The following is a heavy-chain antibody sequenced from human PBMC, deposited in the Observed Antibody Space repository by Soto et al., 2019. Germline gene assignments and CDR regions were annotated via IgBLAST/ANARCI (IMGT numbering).Heavy chain of an antibody. CDR3: ARALKSGGGY. Sequence: QVQLVQSGAEVKKPGASVKVSCKTSGYTFTAYYIHWVRQAPGQGLEWMGWINPNSGDTKYAQNFQDRVTMTGDTSISTAYVELSSVISDATAVFYCARALKSGGGYWGQGILVTVSS. D-gene: IGHD3-10*01. CDR2: INPNSGDT. J-gene: IGHJ4*02. V-gene: IGHV1-2*02. CDR1: GYTFTAYY.